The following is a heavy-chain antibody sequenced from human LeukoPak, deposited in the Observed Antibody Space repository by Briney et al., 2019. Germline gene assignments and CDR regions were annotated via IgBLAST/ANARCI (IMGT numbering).Heavy chain of an antibody. V-gene: IGHV1-69*05. CDR2: IIPIFGTA. D-gene: IGHD4-23*01. J-gene: IGHJ4*02. CDR1: GGTFSSYA. CDR3: AREGGPYGGNSLQPGFDY. Sequence: ASVKVSCKASGGTFSSYAISWVRQAPGQGLEWMGGIIPIFGTANYAQKFQGRVTITTDESTSTAYMGLSSLRSEDTAVYYCAREGGPYGGNSLQPGFDYWGQGTLVTVSS.